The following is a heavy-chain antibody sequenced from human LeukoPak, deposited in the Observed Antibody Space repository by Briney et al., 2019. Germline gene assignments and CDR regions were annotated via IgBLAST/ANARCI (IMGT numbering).Heavy chain of an antibody. CDR1: GFTFSSNA. CDR2: ISGSGGST. D-gene: IGHD5-18*01. CDR3: AKVITAGWQKYDLDI. J-gene: IGHJ3*02. Sequence: GGSLRLSCAASGFTFSSNAMNWVRQAPGKGLEWVSAISGSGGSTYYADSVKGRFTISRDNSKNTLYLQMNNLGAEDTALYYCAKVITAGWQKYDLDIWGRGTMVTVSS. V-gene: IGHV3-23*01.